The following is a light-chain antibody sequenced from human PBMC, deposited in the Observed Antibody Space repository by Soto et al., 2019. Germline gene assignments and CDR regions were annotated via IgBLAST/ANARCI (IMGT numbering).Light chain of an antibody. CDR2: EVT. J-gene: IGLJ1*01. V-gene: IGLV2-14*01. CDR1: SGDIGSYNR. CDR3: SSYTNINTRACV. Sequence: QSALTQPASVSGSPGQSITISCTGTSGDIGSYNRVSWYQQHPGKAPTLIIYEVTDRPSGVSTRFSGSKSGNTASLTISGLQAEDEAEYYCSSYTNINTRACVFGTGTKLTVL.